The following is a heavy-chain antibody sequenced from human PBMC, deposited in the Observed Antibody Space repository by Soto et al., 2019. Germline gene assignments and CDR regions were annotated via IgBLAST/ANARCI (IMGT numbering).Heavy chain of an antibody. CDR2: INASSGNT. V-gene: IGHV1-8*01. Sequence: QVQLVQSGAEVKKPGASVKVSCKASGYTFTSYDIHWVRQAPGQGLEWMGWINASSGNTGYAQNFQGRVTMTRNTSISTAYMELSSLRSEDTAVYYCARVSVTTEFDYWGQGTLVTVSS. D-gene: IGHD4-17*01. CDR1: GYTFTSYD. CDR3: ARVSVTTEFDY. J-gene: IGHJ4*02.